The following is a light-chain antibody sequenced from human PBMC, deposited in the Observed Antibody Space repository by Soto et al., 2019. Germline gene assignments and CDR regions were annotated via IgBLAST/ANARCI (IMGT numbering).Light chain of an antibody. V-gene: IGKV3-15*01. Sequence: EIVMTQSPATLSVSPGERATLACRASQSVSSNLAWYQQKPGQAPRLLIYGASTRANGIPARFSGSGSGTEFTLTISSLQSEDFAVYDCQQYNNWPPVTFGQGTKVDI. CDR1: QSVSSN. CDR2: GAS. CDR3: QQYNNWPPVT. J-gene: IGKJ1*01.